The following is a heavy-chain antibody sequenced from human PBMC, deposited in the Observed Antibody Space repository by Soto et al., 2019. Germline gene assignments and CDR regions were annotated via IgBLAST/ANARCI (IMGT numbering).Heavy chain of an antibody. CDR2: IYYSGST. V-gene: IGHV4-31*03. CDR3: ARGPGFYGDYNWFDP. Sequence: QVQLQESGPGLVKPSQTLSLTCTVSGGSISSGGYYWSWIRQHPGKGLEWIGYIYYSGSTYYNPSLMSRVTISVYPSKTPFALELSAVTAAATAVYYCARGPGFYGDYNWFDPWGQGTLVTVSS. CDR1: GGSISSGGYY. J-gene: IGHJ5*02. D-gene: IGHD4-17*01.